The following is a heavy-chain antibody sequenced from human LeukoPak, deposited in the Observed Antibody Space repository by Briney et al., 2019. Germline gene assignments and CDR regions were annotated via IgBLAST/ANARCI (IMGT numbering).Heavy chain of an antibody. D-gene: IGHD3-10*01. Sequence: ESGPTLVNPPQTLTLTCTFSGFSLSTTAVAVAWIRQPPVKPLEWLAVYYWNNDKSSSPSLKSRLTITKDTSENQVVLIMTNLDPVDTGTYYCAHKGRGSGSYTMWGKGTLVTVSS. CDR3: AHKGRGSGSYTM. J-gene: IGHJ4*02. CDR1: GFSLSTTAVA. V-gene: IGHV2-5*01. CDR2: YYWNNDK.